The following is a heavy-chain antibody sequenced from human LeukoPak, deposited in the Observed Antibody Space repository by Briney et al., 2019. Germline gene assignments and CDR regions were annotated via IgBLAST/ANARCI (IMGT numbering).Heavy chain of an antibody. J-gene: IGHJ3*02. CDR1: GDSVSSNSAA. V-gene: IGHV6-1*01. Sequence: SQTLSLTCAISGDSVSSNSAAWSWIRQSPSRGLEWLGRTYYRSKWYNDYAVSVKSRITINPDTSKNQFSLQLNSVTPEDTAVYYCARGHEPRGIAAAGTSAFDIWGQGTMVTVSS. D-gene: IGHD6-13*01. CDR3: ARGHEPRGIAAAGTSAFDI. CDR2: TYYRSKWYN.